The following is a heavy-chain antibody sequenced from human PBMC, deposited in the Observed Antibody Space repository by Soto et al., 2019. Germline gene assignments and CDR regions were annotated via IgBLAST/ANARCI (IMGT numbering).Heavy chain of an antibody. Sequence: QVQLQESGPGLVKPSQTLSLTCTVSGGSISSGSYYWSWIRQLPGKGLEWIGYIYYSGSTYYNPSTKSRVTISVDTSKNQFSLKLNSVTAADTAVYYCATRTDYYYGSGSLGGMDVWGQGTTVTVSS. J-gene: IGHJ6*02. V-gene: IGHV4-31*03. CDR3: ATRTDYYYGSGSLGGMDV. D-gene: IGHD3-10*01. CDR1: GGSISSGSYY. CDR2: IYYSGST.